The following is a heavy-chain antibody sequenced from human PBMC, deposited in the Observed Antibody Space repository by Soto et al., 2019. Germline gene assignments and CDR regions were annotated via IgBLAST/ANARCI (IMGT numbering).Heavy chain of an antibody. CDR2: ISISSGSI. Sequence: EVQLVESGGNLVQPGGSLSLSCAAAGFTLSNYGMNWVRQAPGKGLEWVSYISISSGSIFYTDSVKGRFTISRDNAKNSLYLQMTSLRDEDTAVYYCVRPAAGSYWYFDLWGRGTLVTVSS. V-gene: IGHV3-48*02. D-gene: IGHD6-13*01. J-gene: IGHJ2*01. CDR1: GFTLSNYG. CDR3: VRPAAGSYWYFDL.